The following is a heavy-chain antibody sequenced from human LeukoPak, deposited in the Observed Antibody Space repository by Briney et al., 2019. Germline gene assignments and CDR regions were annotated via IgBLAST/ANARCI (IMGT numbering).Heavy chain of an antibody. CDR1: VFTFTSHD. Sequence: ASVKVSCKPSVFTFTSHDINWVRPATGQGLEWVGYINPDSGKTGYAQKFQGRVTLTRNTSINTAYMELTSLRSEDTAVYYCARVPRERYSNWGQGTLVTVSS. CDR2: INPDSGKT. D-gene: IGHD1-1*01. V-gene: IGHV1-8*01. CDR3: ARVPRERYSN. J-gene: IGHJ4*02.